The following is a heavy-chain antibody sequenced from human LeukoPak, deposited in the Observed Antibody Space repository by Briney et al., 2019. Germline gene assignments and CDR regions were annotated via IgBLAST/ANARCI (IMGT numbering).Heavy chain of an antibody. CDR2: IYHSGST. Sequence: SETLSLTCTVSGYSISSGYSWGWIRQPPGKGLEWIGSIYHSGSTYYNPSLKSRVTISVDTSKNQFSLKLSSVTAADTAVYYCAREGATTPNYFDYWGQGTLVTVSS. CDR3: AREGATTPNYFDY. CDR1: GYSISSGYS. V-gene: IGHV4-38-2*02. J-gene: IGHJ4*02. D-gene: IGHD1-26*01.